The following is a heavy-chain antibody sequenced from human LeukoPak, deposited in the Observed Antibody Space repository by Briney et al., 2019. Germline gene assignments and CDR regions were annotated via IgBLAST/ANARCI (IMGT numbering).Heavy chain of an antibody. J-gene: IGHJ2*01. CDR2: IYPRDSDT. CDR3: ARRPRRDWFFDL. Sequence: GESLKISCKGSEYIFTNYWIGWVRQMPGKGLEWMGIIYPRDSDTRYSPSFQGHVTISAVKSINTAYLQWSSLKASDTAIYYCARRPRRDWFFDLWGRGTLVTVSS. CDR1: EYIFTNYW. V-gene: IGHV5-51*01.